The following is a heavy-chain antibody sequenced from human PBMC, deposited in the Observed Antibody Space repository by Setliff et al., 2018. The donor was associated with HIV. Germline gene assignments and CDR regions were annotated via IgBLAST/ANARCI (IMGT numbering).Heavy chain of an antibody. J-gene: IGHJ4*02. CDR3: AREGVATPDEEGYYFDQ. Sequence: ASVKVSCKASAYTFTRYGISWVRQAPGLGLEWMGWISGYNGKTDFAQKFQDRVIVTTDTSTNTVYMEVMRLTSDDTAVYFCAREGVATPDEEGYYFDQWGQGTLVTVSS. CDR1: AYTFTRYG. CDR2: ISGYNGKT. V-gene: IGHV1-18*01.